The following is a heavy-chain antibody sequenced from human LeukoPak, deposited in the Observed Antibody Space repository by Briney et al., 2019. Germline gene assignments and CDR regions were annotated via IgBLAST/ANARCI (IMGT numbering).Heavy chain of an antibody. Sequence: PSETLSLTCTVSGGSISSYYWGWIRQPPGKGLEWIGSIYYSGSTYYNPSLKSRVTISVDTSKNQFSLKLSSVTAADTAVYYCARRASGRGHNWFDPWGQGTLVTVSS. J-gene: IGHJ5*02. CDR2: IYYSGST. CDR3: ARRASGRGHNWFDP. D-gene: IGHD1-26*01. V-gene: IGHV4-39*01. CDR1: GGSISSYY.